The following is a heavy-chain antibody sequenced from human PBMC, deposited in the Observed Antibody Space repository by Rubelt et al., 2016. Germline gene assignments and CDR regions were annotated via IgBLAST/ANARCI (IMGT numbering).Heavy chain of an antibody. CDR2: IIPILGMA. CDR3: ARGVEYYYGSGTNWFDP. D-gene: IGHD3-10*01. V-gene: IGHV1-69*04. CDR1: GGTFSSYA. J-gene: IGHJ5*02. Sequence: QVQLVQSGAEVKKPGSSVKVSCKASGGTFSSYAISWVRQAPGQGLEWMGRIIPILGMANYAQKFQGRFAITADKSPGTAYMELCSLRAEDTVVYYCARGVEYYYGSGTNWFDPWGQGTLVTVSS.